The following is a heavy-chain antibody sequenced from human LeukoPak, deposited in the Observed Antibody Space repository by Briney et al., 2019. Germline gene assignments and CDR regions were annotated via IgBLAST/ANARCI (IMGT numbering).Heavy chain of an antibody. V-gene: IGHV3-21*01. J-gene: IGHJ4*02. Sequence: GGSLRLSCAASGFTFSSYSMNWVRQAPGKGLEWVSSISSSSSYIYYADSVKGRFTISRDNAKNSLYLQMNSLRAEDTAVYYCARGPVRSSRYNGPDDYWGQGTLVTVSS. CDR3: ARGPVRSSRYNGPDDY. CDR1: GFTFSSYS. CDR2: ISSSSSYI. D-gene: IGHD6-13*01.